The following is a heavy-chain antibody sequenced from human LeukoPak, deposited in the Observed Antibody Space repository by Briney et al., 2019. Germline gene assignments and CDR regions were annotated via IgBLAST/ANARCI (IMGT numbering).Heavy chain of an antibody. D-gene: IGHD2-8*01. CDR3: ARASFNVVFGNWFDP. CDR2: VYYSGST. J-gene: IGHJ5*02. Sequence: SETLSLTCTVSSGSIGSSSNYWGWIRQAPGKGLEWIGNVYYSGSTFYNPSLKSRVTISVDTSNNQFSLKLRSVTAADTAIYYCARASFNVVFGNWFDPWGQGTLVTVFS. CDR1: SGSIGSSSNY. V-gene: IGHV4-39*01.